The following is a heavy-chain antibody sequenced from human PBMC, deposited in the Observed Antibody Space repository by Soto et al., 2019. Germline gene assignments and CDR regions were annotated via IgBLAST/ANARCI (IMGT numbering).Heavy chain of an antibody. J-gene: IGHJ3*02. CDR1: GGSISSYY. CDR3: VRMDYHYIWGSPKPYAFDI. D-gene: IGHD3-16*01. Sequence: SETLSLTCTVSGGSISSYYWSWIRQPPGKGLEWIGYVYYSGSTNYNPSRKSRVTISVDTSKNQFSLKLSSVTAADTAVYYCVRMDYHYIWGSPKPYAFDIWGQGTMVTVSS. V-gene: IGHV4-59*08. CDR2: VYYSGST.